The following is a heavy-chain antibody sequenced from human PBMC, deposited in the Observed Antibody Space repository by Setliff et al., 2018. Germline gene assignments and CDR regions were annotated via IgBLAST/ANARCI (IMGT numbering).Heavy chain of an antibody. CDR3: ARGGDYCGGECYIPPPDSY. CDR1: GFTFDDYA. D-gene: IGHD2-21*01. CDR2: ISALYGTT. Sequence: GGSLRLSCAASGFTFDDYAMHWVRQAPGKGLEWVSAISALYGTTYYTDSVRGRFTVSRDNSKNTLYLQMNSLRPEDTAVYYCARGGDYCGGECYIPPPDSYWGQGTLVTVSS. J-gene: IGHJ4*02. V-gene: IGHV3-23*01.